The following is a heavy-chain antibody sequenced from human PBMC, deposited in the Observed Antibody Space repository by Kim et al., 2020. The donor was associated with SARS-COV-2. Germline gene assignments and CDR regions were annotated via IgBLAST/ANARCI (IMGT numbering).Heavy chain of an antibody. J-gene: IGHJ4*02. V-gene: IGHV1-24*01. Sequence: AKNVRGRVTITEDRSTDTAYMELSSLRSEDTAVYYCATGEPMQPIAALAYWGQGTLVTVSS. CDR3: ATGEPMQPIAALAY. D-gene: IGHD6-13*01.